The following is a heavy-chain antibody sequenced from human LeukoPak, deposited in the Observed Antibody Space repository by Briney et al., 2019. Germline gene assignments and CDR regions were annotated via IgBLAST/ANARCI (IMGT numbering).Heavy chain of an antibody. D-gene: IGHD3-10*01. CDR3: ARVTLSGVIIRPGMDV. J-gene: IGHJ6*02. Sequence: ASVKVSCKASGYNFRSYGFNWVRQAPGQGLEWMGWIMDYNGNTKFAQKFQGRITLTTDTPTSTAYMELRGLRSEDTAIYYCARVTLSGVIIRPGMDVWGEGTTVTVS. CDR1: GYNFRSYG. V-gene: IGHV1-18*01. CDR2: IMDYNGNT.